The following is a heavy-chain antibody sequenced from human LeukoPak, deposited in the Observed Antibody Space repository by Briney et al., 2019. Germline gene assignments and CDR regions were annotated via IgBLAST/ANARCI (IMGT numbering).Heavy chain of an antibody. CDR1: GFTFNSFA. J-gene: IGHJ4*02. V-gene: IGHV3-23*01. CDR2: ISGSGGST. CDR3: ANESPFLDY. Sequence: GGPLRLSCAASGFTFNSFAMSWVRQAPGKGLEGGSGISGSGGSTYYADSGKGRFTISRENYKNTLYLQMNSLRAEDTAVYYCANESPFLDYWGQGNLVTVSS.